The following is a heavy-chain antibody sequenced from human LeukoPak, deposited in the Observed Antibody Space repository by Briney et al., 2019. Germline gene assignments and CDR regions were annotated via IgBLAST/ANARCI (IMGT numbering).Heavy chain of an antibody. CDR2: ISSSSSYI. CDR3: ARASGFGGYGDYLVGVFDY. D-gene: IGHD4-17*01. Sequence: GGSLRLSCAASGFTFSSYSMNWVREAPGKGLERVSSISSSSSYIYYADSVKGRFTISRDNAKNSLYLQMNSLRAEDTAVYYCARASGFGGYGDYLVGVFDYWGQGTLVTVSS. CDR1: GFTFSSYS. V-gene: IGHV3-21*01. J-gene: IGHJ4*02.